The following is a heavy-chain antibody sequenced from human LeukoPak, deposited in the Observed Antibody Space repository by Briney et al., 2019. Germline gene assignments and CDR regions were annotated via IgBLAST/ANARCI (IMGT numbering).Heavy chain of an antibody. CDR1: GFTFSSYA. J-gene: IGHJ4*02. CDR3: AKDPRWIAAAAHFDY. D-gene: IGHD6-13*01. V-gene: IGHV3-23*01. CDR2: ISGSGGST. Sequence: GGSLRLSCAASGFTFSSYAMSWIRQAPGKGLEWVSAISGSGGSTYYADSVKGRFTISRDNSKNTLYLQMNSLRAEDTAVYYCAKDPRWIAAAAHFDYWGQGTLVTVSS.